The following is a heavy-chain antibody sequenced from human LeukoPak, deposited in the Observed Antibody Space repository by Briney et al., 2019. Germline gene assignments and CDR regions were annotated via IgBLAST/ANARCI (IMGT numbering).Heavy chain of an antibody. Sequence: SETLSLTCSVSNYSISSGYHWGWIRQPPGKGLEWIGSIYYSGNTYYNPSLKSRVTISVDTSKNQFSLKLTSVTAAHTAVYYCASNRGYGDSPIDYWGQGTLVTVSS. CDR1: NYSISSGYH. J-gene: IGHJ4*02. V-gene: IGHV4-38-2*02. D-gene: IGHD4-17*01. CDR3: ASNRGYGDSPIDY. CDR2: IYYSGNT.